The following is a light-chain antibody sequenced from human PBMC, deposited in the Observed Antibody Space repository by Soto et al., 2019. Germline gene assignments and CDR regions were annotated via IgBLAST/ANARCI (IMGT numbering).Light chain of an antibody. CDR3: QQYNNWLWT. J-gene: IGKJ1*01. V-gene: IGKV3-15*01. CDR2: GAS. CDR1: QNISSN. Sequence: EIVMTQSPATLSVSPGERATISCRASQNISSNLAWYQQKPGQAPRVLIDGASTRATGIPARFSGSGSGTELTLTISSLQSEDFAVYYCQQYNNWLWTFGQGTKVEIK.